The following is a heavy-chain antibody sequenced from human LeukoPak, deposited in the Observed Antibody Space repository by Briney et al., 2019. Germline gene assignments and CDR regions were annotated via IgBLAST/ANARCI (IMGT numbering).Heavy chain of an antibody. D-gene: IGHD4-17*01. CDR1: ADSFSSHY. Sequence: SETLSLTCAVSADSFSSHYWTWLRQPPGKGLEWIGYISYIGSTNYNPSLKSRVTISIDTSRNQFSLRLSSVTAADTAVYYCARDLVTVTKGFDIWGQGTMVSVSS. CDR3: ARDLVTVTKGFDI. V-gene: IGHV4-59*11. CDR2: ISYIGST. J-gene: IGHJ3*02.